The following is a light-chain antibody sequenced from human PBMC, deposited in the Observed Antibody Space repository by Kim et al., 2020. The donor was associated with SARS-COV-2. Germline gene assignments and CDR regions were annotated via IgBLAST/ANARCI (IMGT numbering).Light chain of an antibody. J-gene: IGLJ3*02. CDR2: SDN. Sequence: RATISCSGSSSNIGSNTVSWYQQFPGTAPKLLIYSDNQRPSGVPDRFSASKSGSSASLAISGLQSDDEADYYCAAWDDSLNGRGVFGGGTKLTVL. CDR3: AAWDDSLNGRGV. CDR1: SSNIGSNT. V-gene: IGLV1-44*01.